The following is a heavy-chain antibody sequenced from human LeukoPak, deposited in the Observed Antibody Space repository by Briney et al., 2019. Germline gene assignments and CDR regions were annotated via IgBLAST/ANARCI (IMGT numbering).Heavy chain of an antibody. CDR1: GYTFTCYY. CDR3: ARVDIVDYYYHMDV. D-gene: IGHD2-15*01. V-gene: IGHV1-2*02. CDR2: INPNSGGT. Sequence: GASVKVSCKASGYTFTCYYMHWVRQAPGQGLEWMGWINPNSGGTNYAQKFQGRVTMTRDTSISTAYMELSRLRSDDTAVYYCARVDIVDYYYHMDVWGKGTTVTVSS. J-gene: IGHJ6*03.